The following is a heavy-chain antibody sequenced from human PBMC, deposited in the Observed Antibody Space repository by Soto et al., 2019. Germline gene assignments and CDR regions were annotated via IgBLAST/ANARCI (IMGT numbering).Heavy chain of an antibody. CDR3: VRRVSGNYDY. J-gene: IGHJ4*02. V-gene: IGHV3-64*01. CDR1: GFTFSSYD. Sequence: EVQLAESGGGMVQPGGSLRLSCVASGFTFSSYDMHWVRQAPRKGLEYVSSISSNGGTTYYGNSVKGRFTISRDNSKNILYLQMGSLRAEDMAVYYCVRRVSGNYDYWGQGTLVTVSS. CDR2: ISSNGGTT. D-gene: IGHD1-7*01.